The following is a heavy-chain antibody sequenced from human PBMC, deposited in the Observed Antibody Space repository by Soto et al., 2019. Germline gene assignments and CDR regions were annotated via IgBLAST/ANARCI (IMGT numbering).Heavy chain of an antibody. CDR1: GGSISRYY. CDR2: IYYSGST. V-gene: IGHV4-59*08. Sequence: PSETLSLTCTVSGGSISRYYWSWIRQPPGKGLERIGYIYYSGSTNYNPSLKSRVTISVDTSKNQFSLKLSSVTVADTSVYFFAKIGVHMVLGVENWFDPWCQGTLVTVSS. D-gene: IGHD3-10*01. J-gene: IGHJ5*02. CDR3: AKIGVHMVLGVENWFDP.